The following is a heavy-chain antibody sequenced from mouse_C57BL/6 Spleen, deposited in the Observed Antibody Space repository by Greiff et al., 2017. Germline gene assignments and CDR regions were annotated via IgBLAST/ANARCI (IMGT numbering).Heavy chain of an antibody. V-gene: IGHV1-63*01. D-gene: IGHD2-5*01. CDR3: ARKDYSNSYAMDY. J-gene: IGHJ4*01. Sequence: VKLMESGAELVRPGTSVKMSCKASGYTFTNYWIGWAKQRPGHGLEWIGDIYPGGGYTNYNEKFKGKATLTADKSSSTAYMQFSSLTSEDSAIYYCARKDYSNSYAMDYWGQGTSVTVSS. CDR1: GYTFTNYW. CDR2: IYPGGGYT.